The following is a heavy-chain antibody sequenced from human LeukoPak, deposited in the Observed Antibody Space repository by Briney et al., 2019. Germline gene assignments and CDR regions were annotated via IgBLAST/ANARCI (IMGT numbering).Heavy chain of an antibody. Sequence: GGSLRLSCAASGFTFSSYGMHWVRQAPGKGLEWVAFIRYDGSNKYHADSVKGRFTISRDNSKNTLYLQMNSLRAEDTAVYYCAKDHRASSSWYYYYYMDVWGKGTTVTISS. CDR1: GFTFSSYG. V-gene: IGHV3-30*02. CDR2: IRYDGSNK. CDR3: AKDHRASSSWYYYYYMDV. D-gene: IGHD6-13*01. J-gene: IGHJ6*03.